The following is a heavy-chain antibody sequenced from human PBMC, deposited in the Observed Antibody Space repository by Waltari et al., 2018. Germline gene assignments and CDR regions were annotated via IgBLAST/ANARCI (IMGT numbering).Heavy chain of an antibody. Sequence: QVQLVQSGAEVKKPGSSVKVSCKASGGTFSSYAISWVRQAPGQGLEWMGGIIPIFGTANYAQKFQGRVTMTEDTSTATAYMALSSLRSEDTAVYYCATVISGSYRQYYFDYWGQGTLVTVSS. D-gene: IGHD1-26*01. J-gene: IGHJ4*02. CDR2: IIPIFGTA. CDR3: ATVISGSYRQYYFDY. V-gene: IGHV1-69*14. CDR1: GGTFSSYA.